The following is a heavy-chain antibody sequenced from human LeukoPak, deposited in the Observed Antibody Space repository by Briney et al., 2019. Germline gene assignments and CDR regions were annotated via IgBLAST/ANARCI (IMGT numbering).Heavy chain of an antibody. CDR1: GYTFTTYD. J-gene: IGHJ4*02. CDR3: ARGQSRTVVTEPYYFDH. Sequence: GASVKVSCKASGYTFTTYDINWVRQAPGQGLEWMGWMNPNSGNTGYAQKFQGRVTITRNTSISTAYMELSSLTSEDTAVYYCARGQSRTVVTEPYYFDHWGQGTLVTVSS. V-gene: IGHV1-8*03. CDR2: MNPNSGNT. D-gene: IGHD4-23*01.